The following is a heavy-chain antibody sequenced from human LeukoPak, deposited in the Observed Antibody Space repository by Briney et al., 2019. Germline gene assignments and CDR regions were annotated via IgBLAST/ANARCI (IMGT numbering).Heavy chain of an antibody. Sequence: GGSLRLSCAASGFTFSSYGMHWVRQAPGKGLEWVAVIWYDGSNKYYADSVEGRFTISRDNSKNTLYLQMNSLRAEDTAVYYCAATTAMVHHSLDYWGQGTLVTVSS. CDR1: GFTFSSYG. J-gene: IGHJ4*02. V-gene: IGHV3-33*01. CDR3: AATTAMVHHSLDY. D-gene: IGHD5-18*01. CDR2: IWYDGSNK.